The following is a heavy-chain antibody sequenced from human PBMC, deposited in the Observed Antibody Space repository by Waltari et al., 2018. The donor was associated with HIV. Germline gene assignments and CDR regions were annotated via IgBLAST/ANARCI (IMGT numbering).Heavy chain of an antibody. V-gene: IGHV1-69*12. CDR3: ARFKFVGRRVDHFFDY. Sequence: QVQLVQSGSEVKKPGSSVRVSCKTSGDTFTNFGISWVRQAPGQGLEWMGGIIPGFGTPTFGRKLQGRLSIIADESASTAYMELSSLKSDDTAIYFCARFKFVGRRVDHFFDYWGQGSLVTVSS. CDR1: GDTFTNFG. D-gene: IGHD3-10*01. CDR2: IIPGFGTP. J-gene: IGHJ4*02.